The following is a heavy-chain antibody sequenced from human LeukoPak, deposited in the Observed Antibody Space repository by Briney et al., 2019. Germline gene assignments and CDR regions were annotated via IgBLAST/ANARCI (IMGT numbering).Heavy chain of an antibody. J-gene: IGHJ4*02. CDR1: GFTFSSYA. V-gene: IGHV3-30*04. CDR2: ISYDGSNK. Sequence: GGSLRLSCAASGFTFSSYAMHWVRQAPGKGLEWVAVISYDGSNKYYADSVKGRFTISRDNSKNTLYLQMNSLRAEDTAVYYCATTAQSLSSSWQFDYWGQGTLVTVSS. D-gene: IGHD6-13*01. CDR3: ATTAQSLSSSWQFDY.